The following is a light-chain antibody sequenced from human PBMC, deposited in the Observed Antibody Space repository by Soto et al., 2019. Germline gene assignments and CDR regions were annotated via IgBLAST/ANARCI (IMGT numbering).Light chain of an antibody. Sequence: DIQMTQSPSTLSASVGDRVAISCRASQSVSGWLAWYQQKPGKVPKLLIYQASTLEDGVPSRFSGSGSGTEFTLPLSSLQPDDSATYYCQHYNDYSYTFGPGTNLEIK. CDR2: QAS. CDR3: QHYNDYSYT. CDR1: QSVSGW. J-gene: IGKJ2*01. V-gene: IGKV1-5*03.